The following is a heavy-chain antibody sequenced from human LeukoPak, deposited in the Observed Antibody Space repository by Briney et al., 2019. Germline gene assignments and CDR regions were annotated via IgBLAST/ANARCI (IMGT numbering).Heavy chain of an antibody. D-gene: IGHD6-13*01. Sequence: SETLSLTCTVSGGSISSYYWSWIRQPAGKGLEWIGRIYTSGSTNYNPSLKSRVTMSVGTSKNQFSLKLSSVTAADTAVYYCAREILGSSWYSQSHYYYYGMDVWGQGTTVTVSS. CDR1: GGSISSYY. V-gene: IGHV4-4*07. J-gene: IGHJ6*02. CDR3: AREILGSSWYSQSHYYYYGMDV. CDR2: IYTSGST.